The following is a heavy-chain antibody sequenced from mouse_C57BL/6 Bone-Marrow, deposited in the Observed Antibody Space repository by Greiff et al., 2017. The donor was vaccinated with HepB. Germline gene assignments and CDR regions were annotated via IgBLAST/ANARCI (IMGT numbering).Heavy chain of an antibody. V-gene: IGHV5-17*01. CDR3: ERDYYYGSSSSYYAMDY. CDR1: GFTFSDYG. J-gene: IGHJ4*01. Sequence: EVKVEESGGGLVKPGGSLKLSCAASGFTFSDYGMHWVRQAPEKGLEWVAYISSGSSTNYYADTVKGRFTISRDNAKNTLFLQMTSLRSEDTAMYYCERDYYYGSSSSYYAMDYWGQGTSVTVSS. CDR2: ISSGSSTN. D-gene: IGHD1-1*01.